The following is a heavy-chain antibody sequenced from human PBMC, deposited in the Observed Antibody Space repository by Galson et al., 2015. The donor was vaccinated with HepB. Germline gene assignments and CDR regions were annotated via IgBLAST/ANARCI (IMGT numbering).Heavy chain of an antibody. CDR1: GFTFSSYS. Sequence: SLRLSCAASGFTFSSYSMNWVRQAPGKGLEWVSYISSSSSTIYYADSVKGRFTISRDNAKNSLYLQMNSLRAEDTAVYYCARQNAIDYWGQGTLVTVSS. V-gene: IGHV3-48*01. D-gene: IGHD2-2*01. CDR2: ISSSSSTI. CDR3: ARQNAIDY. J-gene: IGHJ4*02.